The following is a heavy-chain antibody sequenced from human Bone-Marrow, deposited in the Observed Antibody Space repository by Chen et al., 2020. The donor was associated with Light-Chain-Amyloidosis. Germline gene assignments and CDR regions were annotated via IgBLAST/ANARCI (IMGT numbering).Heavy chain of an antibody. V-gene: IGHV3-30*18. D-gene: IGHD3-10*01. CDR1: GFTFSNYG. J-gene: IGHJ4*02. CDR3: AKDLNFGSGTFYSGYYFDY. CDR2: IPYDGNNK. Sequence: QVSLVESGGGVVQPGGSLRLSCVASGFTFSNYGMHWVRQAPGKGLEWVAVIPYDGNNKHYADSVQGRFTISRENSENTLYLQMSSLRAEDSAVYYCAKDLNFGSGTFYSGYYFDYWGQGTLVTVYS.